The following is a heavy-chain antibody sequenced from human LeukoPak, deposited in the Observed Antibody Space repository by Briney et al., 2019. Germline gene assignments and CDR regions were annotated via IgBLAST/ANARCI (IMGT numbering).Heavy chain of an antibody. J-gene: IGHJ4*02. CDR1: GDSVSSNSAA. CDR2: TYYRSKWYN. V-gene: IGHV6-1*01. D-gene: IGHD6-13*01. Sequence: SQTLSLTCAISGDSVSSNSAAWNWIRQSPSRGLEWLGRTYYRSKWYNDYAVSVKSRITINPDTSKNQFSLKLSSVTAADTAVYYCARHGHRYSSSWGAGATLLYWGQGTLVTVSS. CDR3: ARHGHRYSSSWGAGATLLY.